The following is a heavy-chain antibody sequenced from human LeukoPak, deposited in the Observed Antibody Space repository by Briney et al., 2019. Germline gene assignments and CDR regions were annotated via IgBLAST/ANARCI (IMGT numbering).Heavy chain of an antibody. Sequence: ASVKLSYKASGYTFTDYYMHWVRQAPGQGLEWMGWINPHSGGTNFAPNFQDRVTMTRDTSISTAYMELSRLRSDDTAVYYCAREMTTELLGCFDPWGQGTLVTVSS. CDR1: GYTFTDYY. J-gene: IGHJ5*02. CDR3: AREMTTELLGCFDP. V-gene: IGHV1-2*02. D-gene: IGHD4-17*01. CDR2: INPHSGGT.